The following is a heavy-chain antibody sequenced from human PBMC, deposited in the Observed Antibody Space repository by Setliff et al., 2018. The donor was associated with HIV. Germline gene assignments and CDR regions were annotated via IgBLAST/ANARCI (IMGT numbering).Heavy chain of an antibody. Sequence: SETLSLTCSVSGGVSGGDMGVHDWSWIRQPPGKGLEWVGYIYDNEKTFYNPSLKSRVTITVDTSKNQISLQLTSVTAEDTALYYCARLPQDWGQGTLVTVSS. J-gene: IGHJ4*02. V-gene: IGHV4-61*08. CDR1: GGVSGGDMGVHD. CDR2: IYDNEKT. CDR3: ARLPQD.